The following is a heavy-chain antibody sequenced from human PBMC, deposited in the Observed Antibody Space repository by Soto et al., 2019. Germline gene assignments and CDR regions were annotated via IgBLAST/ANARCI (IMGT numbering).Heavy chain of an antibody. J-gene: IGHJ6*02. V-gene: IGHV3-48*01. D-gene: IGHD3-3*01. CDR2: ISIGGTTI. CDR3: ARGRFLDRSNYYYYGMDV. CDR1: GFTCRNYN. Sequence: GGSMRLSCAAAGFTCRNYNMNWVRQAPGKGLEWVSHISIGGTTIDYADSVKGRFTISRDNSKNTLYLQMNSLRAEDTAVYYCARGRFLDRSNYYYYGMDVWGQGTTVTVSS.